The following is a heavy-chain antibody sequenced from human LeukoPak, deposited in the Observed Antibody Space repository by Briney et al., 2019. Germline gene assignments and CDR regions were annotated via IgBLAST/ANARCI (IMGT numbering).Heavy chain of an antibody. CDR1: GFTFSSYA. D-gene: IGHD6-19*01. Sequence: AGGSLRLSCAASGFTFSSYAMSWVRQAPGKGLEWVSAISGSGGSTYYADSVKGRFTISRDNSKNTLYLQMNSLRAEDTAVYYCAKVKGLPVAGPPDYWGQGTLVTVSS. CDR2: ISGSGGST. J-gene: IGHJ4*02. V-gene: IGHV3-23*01. CDR3: AKVKGLPVAGPPDY.